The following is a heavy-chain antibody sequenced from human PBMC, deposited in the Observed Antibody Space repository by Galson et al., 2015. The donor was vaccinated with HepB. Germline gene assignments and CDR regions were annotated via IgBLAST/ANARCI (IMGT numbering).Heavy chain of an antibody. CDR3: AKDLENVDIVATTEDDY. Sequence: SLRLSCAASGFTFSSYGMHWVRQAPGKGLEWVAVISYDGSNKYYADSVKGRFTISRDNSKNTLYLQMNSLRAEDTAVYYCAKDLENVDIVATTEDDYWGQGTLVTVSS. CDR2: ISYDGSNK. D-gene: IGHD5-12*01. CDR1: GFTFSSYG. V-gene: IGHV3-30*18. J-gene: IGHJ4*02.